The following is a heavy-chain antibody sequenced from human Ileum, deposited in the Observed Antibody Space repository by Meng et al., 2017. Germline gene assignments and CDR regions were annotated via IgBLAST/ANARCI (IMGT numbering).Heavy chain of an antibody. V-gene: IGHV4-39*01. CDR3: ARRTGEVDLLDY. Sequence: QLQLQESGPGLGKPSETLSRRGTVSGGSLSSSSHCCDWIRQPPGKGLEWIGSICYSGNTYYNPSLKSRVSMSVDTSKKQISLKLNSVTAADTAVYYCARRTGEVDLLDYWGQGTLVTVSS. CDR1: GGSLSSSSHC. D-gene: IGHD7-27*01. CDR2: ICYSGNT. J-gene: IGHJ4*02.